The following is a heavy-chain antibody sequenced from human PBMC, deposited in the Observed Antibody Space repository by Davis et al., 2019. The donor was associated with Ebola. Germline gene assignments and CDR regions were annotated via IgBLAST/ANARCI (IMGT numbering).Heavy chain of an antibody. V-gene: IGHV1-2*02. CDR2: INPNSGGT. Sequence: ASVKVSCKASGYTFTGYYMHWVRQAPGQGLEWMGWINPNSGGTNYAQKFQGRVTMTRDTSISTAYMELSRLRSDDTAVYYCARFVPYGYYFDYWGQGTLVTVSS. D-gene: IGHD4-17*01. CDR3: ARFVPYGYYFDY. CDR1: GYTFTGYY. J-gene: IGHJ4*02.